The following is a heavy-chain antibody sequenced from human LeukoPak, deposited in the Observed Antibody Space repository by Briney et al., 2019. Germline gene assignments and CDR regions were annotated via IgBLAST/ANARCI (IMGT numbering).Heavy chain of an antibody. V-gene: IGHV3-7*01. Sequence: GGSLRLSCAASGFTFSSYWMSWVRQAPGKGLEWVANIKQDGSEKYYVDSVMGRFTISRDNAKNSLYLQMNSLRAEDTAVYYCARDDRGNWFDPWGQGTLVTVSS. CDR3: ARDDRGNWFDP. D-gene: IGHD3-10*01. CDR2: IKQDGSEK. J-gene: IGHJ5*02. CDR1: GFTFSSYW.